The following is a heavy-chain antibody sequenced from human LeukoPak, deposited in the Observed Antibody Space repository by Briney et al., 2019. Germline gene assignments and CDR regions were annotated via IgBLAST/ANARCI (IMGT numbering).Heavy chain of an antibody. CDR2: IKQDGSEK. CDR3: ARVPGLYSSSWYGAFDI. J-gene: IGHJ3*02. CDR1: GFTFSSYW. Sequence: GGSLRLSCAASGFTFSSYWMSWVRQAPGKGLEWVANIKQDGSEKYYVDSVKGRFTISRDNAKNSLYLRMNSLRAEDTAVYYCARVPGLYSSSWYGAFDIWGQGTMVTVSS. V-gene: IGHV3-7*01. D-gene: IGHD6-13*01.